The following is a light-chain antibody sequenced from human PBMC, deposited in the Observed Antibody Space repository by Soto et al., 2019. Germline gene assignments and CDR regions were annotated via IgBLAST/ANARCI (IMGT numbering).Light chain of an antibody. CDR1: QDISRY. Sequence: DIQMTQSPSSVSASVGDRVTITCRASQDISRYLAWYQQKPGKGPKLLISAASSLQSGVPSRFSGGGSGTDFTLTISRLPPEDFATYYCQQATNYPYTFGQGNNLEI. CDR3: QQATNYPYT. CDR2: AAS. J-gene: IGKJ2*01. V-gene: IGKV1-12*01.